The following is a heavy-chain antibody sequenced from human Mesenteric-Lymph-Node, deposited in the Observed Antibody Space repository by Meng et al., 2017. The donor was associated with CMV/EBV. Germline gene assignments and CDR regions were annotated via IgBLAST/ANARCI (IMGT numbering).Heavy chain of an antibody. Sequence: GGSLRLSCAASGFTFSSYAMHWVRQAPGKGLEYVSAISSNGGSTYYADSVKGRFTISRDNAKNSLYMQTNSLRAEDTAVYYCARCRGDDYFDYWGQGTVVTVSS. CDR2: ISSNGGST. V-gene: IGHV3-64*02. CDR1: GFTFSSYA. D-gene: IGHD3-10*01. CDR3: ARCRGDDYFDY. J-gene: IGHJ4*02.